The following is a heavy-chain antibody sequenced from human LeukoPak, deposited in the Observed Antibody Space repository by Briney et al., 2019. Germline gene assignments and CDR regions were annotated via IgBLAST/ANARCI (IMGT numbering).Heavy chain of an antibody. Sequence: PSETLSLTCTVSGGSISSYYWSWIRQPPGKGLEWIGFIHYSGSTNYNPSLKSRVTISVDTSKNQFSLKLCSVTAADTAVYYCARDNEYCGGDCYVIWGQGTLVTVSS. V-gene: IGHV4-59*01. CDR1: GGSISSYY. J-gene: IGHJ4*02. D-gene: IGHD2-21*02. CDR3: ARDNEYCGGDCYVI. CDR2: IHYSGST.